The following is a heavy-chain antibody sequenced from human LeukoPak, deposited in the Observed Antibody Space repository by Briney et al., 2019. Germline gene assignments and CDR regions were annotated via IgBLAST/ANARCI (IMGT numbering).Heavy chain of an antibody. CDR3: ARRGRGDWFDP. CDR2: IWPGDSDT. D-gene: IGHD1-26*01. V-gene: IGHV5-51*01. Sequence: GESLKISCKGSGYNFTPYWIDWVRQMPGKGLECMGIIWPGDSDTRYSPSFQGQVTISADKTISTVYLQWSSLKVSDTAIYYCARRGRGDWFDPWGQGTLVTVSS. CDR1: GYNFTPYW. J-gene: IGHJ5*02.